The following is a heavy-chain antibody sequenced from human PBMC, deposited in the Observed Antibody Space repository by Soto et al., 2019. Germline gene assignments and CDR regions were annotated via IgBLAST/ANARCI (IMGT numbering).Heavy chain of an antibody. V-gene: IGHV1-18*01. D-gene: IGHD1-1*01. CDR1: GYAFTTYG. CDR2: ISAHNGNT. Sequence: QVHLVQSGAEVKKPGASVKVSCKGSGYAFTTYGITWVRQAPGQGLEWMGWISAHNGNTNYAQKLQGRVTVTRDTSTSTAYMELRSLRSDDTAVYYCARGRYGDYWGQGALVPASS. CDR3: ARGRYGDY. J-gene: IGHJ4*02.